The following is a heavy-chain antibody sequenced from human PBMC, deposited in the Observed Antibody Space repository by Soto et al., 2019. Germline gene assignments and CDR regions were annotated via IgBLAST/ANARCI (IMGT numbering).Heavy chain of an antibody. J-gene: IGHJ2*01. V-gene: IGHV3-33*08. Sequence: QVHLVESGGGVVQPGGSLRVSCEASGFTFRNHGMHWVRQAPGKGLEWVAVVGDDGSVKFYADSVKGRFTIFRDNSKNTLYVQTDGLRVEDTAVYYCAREAAHANWYYDLWGRGASVTVSS. CDR2: VGDDGSVK. D-gene: IGHD2-2*01. CDR3: AREAAHANWYYDL. CDR1: GFTFRNHG.